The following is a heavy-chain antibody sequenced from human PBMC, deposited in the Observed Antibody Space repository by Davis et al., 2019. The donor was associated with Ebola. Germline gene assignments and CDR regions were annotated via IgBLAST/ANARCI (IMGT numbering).Heavy chain of an antibody. D-gene: IGHD4-11*01. CDR2: IIPIFGTA. J-gene: IGHJ6*02. CDR3: ARGVHDYSNYRYYYYGMDV. CDR1: GGTFSSYA. V-gene: IGHV1-69*13. Sequence: SVTVSCKASGGTFSSYAISWVRQAPGQGLEWMGGIIPIFGTANYAQKFQGRVTITADESTSTAYMELSSLRSEDTAVYYCARGVHDYSNYRYYYYGMDVWGQGTTVTVSS.